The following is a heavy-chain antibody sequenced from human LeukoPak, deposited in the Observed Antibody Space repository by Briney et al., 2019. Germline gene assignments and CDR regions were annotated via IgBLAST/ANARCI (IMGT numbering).Heavy chain of an antibody. CDR2: IYYSGST. CDR3: AGTYYYDSSGSSALDY. J-gene: IGHJ4*02. Sequence: SETLSLTCTISGGSISTYYWNWIRQPPGKGLEWIGYIYYSGSTDYNPSLKSRVTISVDTSKNQFSLKLSSVTAADTAVYYCAGTYYYDSSGSSALDYWGQGTLVTVSS. CDR1: GGSISTYY. V-gene: IGHV4-59*01. D-gene: IGHD3-22*01.